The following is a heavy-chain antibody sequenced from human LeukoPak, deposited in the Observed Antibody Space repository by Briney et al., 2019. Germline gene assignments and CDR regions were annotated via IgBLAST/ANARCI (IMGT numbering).Heavy chain of an antibody. D-gene: IGHD3-22*01. Sequence: PSETLSLTCAVSGGSISSSNWWSWVRQPPGKGLEWIGEIYHSGSTNYNPSLKSRVTISVDKSKNQFSLKLSSVTAADTAVYYCARRGDSSGYGFDYWGQGTLVTVSS. V-gene: IGHV4-4*02. J-gene: IGHJ4*02. CDR2: IYHSGST. CDR3: ARRGDSSGYGFDY. CDR1: GGSISSSNW.